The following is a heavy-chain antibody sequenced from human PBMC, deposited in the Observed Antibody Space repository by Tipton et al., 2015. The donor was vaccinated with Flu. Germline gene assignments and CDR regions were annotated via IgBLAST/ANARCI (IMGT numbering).Heavy chain of an antibody. D-gene: IGHD4-17*01. CDR3: AKAPAYGDDAFHI. CDR1: GFTFEDYA. V-gene: IGHV3-9*01. J-gene: IGHJ3*02. Sequence: AVSGFTFEDYAMYWVRQVPGKGLQWVSSISWNSVKIVYADSVKGRFTISRDNAKKFLYLQMSNLRVEDTALYYCAKAPAYGDDAFHIWGRGTMVTVSS. CDR2: ISWNSVKI.